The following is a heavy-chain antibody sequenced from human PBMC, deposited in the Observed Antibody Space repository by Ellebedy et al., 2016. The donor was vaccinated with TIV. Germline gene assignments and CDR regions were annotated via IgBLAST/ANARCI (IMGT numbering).Heavy chain of an antibody. J-gene: IGHJ4*02. D-gene: IGHD3-10*01. CDR1: GFTFNRFP. V-gene: IGHV3-30*01. CDR2: IAYDGNDE. CDR3: ARDDYHGSGVDY. Sequence: PGGSLRLSCAASGFTFNRFPMHWVRQAPGKGLEWVAVIAYDGNDEYYADSVKGRFTISRDNSKNTLYLQMTSLRAGDTAVYYCARDDYHGSGVDYWGQGTLVTVSS.